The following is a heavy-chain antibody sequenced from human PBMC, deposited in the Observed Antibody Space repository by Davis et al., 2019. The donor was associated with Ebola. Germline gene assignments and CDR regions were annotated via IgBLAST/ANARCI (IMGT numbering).Heavy chain of an antibody. V-gene: IGHV1-2*06. CDR1: GYSFTRYY. Sequence: ASVKVSCKASGYSFTRYYMLWVRQAPRQGLEWMGRINPNSCGTNYAQNLQGRVTMTRDTSISTVYMELSRLRSDDTAVYYCARVRPGGIVVGTAAMDVWGKGTTVTVSS. J-gene: IGHJ6*04. CDR2: INPNSCGT. CDR3: ARVRPGGIVVGTAAMDV. D-gene: IGHD2-2*01.